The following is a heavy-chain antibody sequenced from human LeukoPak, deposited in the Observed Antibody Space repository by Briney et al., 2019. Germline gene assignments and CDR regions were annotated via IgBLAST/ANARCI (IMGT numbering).Heavy chain of an antibody. Sequence: GGSLRLSCAASGFTFSLYEMNWVRQAPGRGLEWVAVIWYDGSNKYYADSVKGRFTISRDNSKNTLYLQMNSLRAEDTAVYYCARVRYCSSTSCYAWFDYWGQGTLVTVSS. D-gene: IGHD2-2*01. J-gene: IGHJ4*02. CDR3: ARVRYCSSTSCYAWFDY. V-gene: IGHV3-33*08. CDR1: GFTFSLYE. CDR2: IWYDGSNK.